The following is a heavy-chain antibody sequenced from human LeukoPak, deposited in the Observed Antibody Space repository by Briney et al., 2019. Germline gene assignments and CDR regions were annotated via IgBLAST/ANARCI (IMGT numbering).Heavy chain of an antibody. CDR2: VSYDGTKK. CDR3: ASAYGSGSYYSPSLDY. CDR1: GFTFSSYA. J-gene: IGHJ4*02. V-gene: IGHV3-30*03. Sequence: PGRSLRLSCAASGFTFSSYAMHWVRQAPGKGLEWVAIVSYDGTKKDYADSVKGRFSISRDNSKNTLYLQMNSLRAEDTAVYYCASAYGSGSYYSPSLDYWGQGTLVTVSS. D-gene: IGHD3-10*01.